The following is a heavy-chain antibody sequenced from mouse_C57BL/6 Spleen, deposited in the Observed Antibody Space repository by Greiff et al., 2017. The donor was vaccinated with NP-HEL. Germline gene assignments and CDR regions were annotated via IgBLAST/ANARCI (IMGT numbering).Heavy chain of an antibody. CDR1: GYTFTSYW. CDR2: IDPSDSYI. D-gene: IGHD2-3*01. CDR3: ARERIFWGWLLDV. V-gene: IGHV1-50*01. J-gene: IGHJ1*03. Sequence: QVQLQQPGAELVKPGASVKLSCKASGYTFTSYWMQWVKQRPGQGLAWIGEIDPSDSYINSNQKFKGKATLTLDTSSSTAYMQLSSLTSEDAAVYYCARERIFWGWLLDVGGTGTTVTVSS.